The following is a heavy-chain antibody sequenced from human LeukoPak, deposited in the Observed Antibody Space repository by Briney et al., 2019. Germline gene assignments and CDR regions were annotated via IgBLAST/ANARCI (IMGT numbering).Heavy chain of an antibody. V-gene: IGHV1-18*01. CDR1: GYTFTSYG. D-gene: IGHD5-18*01. J-gene: IGHJ5*02. CDR2: ISAYNGNT. CDR3: ARSGDSYGRFDP. Sequence: ASVKVSCKASGYTFTSYGISWVRQAPGQGLEWMGRISAYNGNTNYAQKLQGRVTMTTDTSTSTAYMELRSLKSDDTAVYYCARSGDSYGRFDPWGQGTLVTVSS.